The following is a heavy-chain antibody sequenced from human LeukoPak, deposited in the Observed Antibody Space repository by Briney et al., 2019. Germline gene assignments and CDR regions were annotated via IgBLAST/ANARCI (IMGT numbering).Heavy chain of an antibody. Sequence: SETLSLTCTVPGGSISSYYWSWLRQPAGKGLEWIGRIYTSGSTNYNPSLKSRVTMSVDTSKNQFSLKLSSVTAADTAVYYCARVNYYDSSGRGAFDIWGQGTMVTVSS. CDR1: GGSISSYY. CDR3: ARVNYYDSSGRGAFDI. V-gene: IGHV4-4*07. CDR2: IYTSGST. J-gene: IGHJ3*02. D-gene: IGHD3-22*01.